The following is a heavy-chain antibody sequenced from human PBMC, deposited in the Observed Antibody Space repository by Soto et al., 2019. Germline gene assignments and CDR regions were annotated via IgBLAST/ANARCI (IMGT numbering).Heavy chain of an antibody. CDR1: GYTFTSYD. D-gene: IGHD4-17*01. V-gene: IGHV1-8*01. J-gene: IGHJ4*02. Sequence: QVQLVQSGAEVKKPGASVKVSCKASGYTFTSYDINWVRQATGQGLEWMGWMNPNSGNTGYAQKYQARXPXTXXTSISTAYMELSSLRSEDTAVYYCARTLYGDNVDYWGQGTLVTVSS. CDR3: ARTLYGDNVDY. CDR2: MNPNSGNT.